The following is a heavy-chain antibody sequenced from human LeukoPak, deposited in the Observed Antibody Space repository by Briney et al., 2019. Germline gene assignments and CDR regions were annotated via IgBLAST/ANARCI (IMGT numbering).Heavy chain of an antibody. CDR2: IDPNSGGT. CDR1: VYTFTGYY. J-gene: IGHJ4*02. CDR3: ARDLARYFGY. V-gene: IGHV1-2*02. Sequence: ASVKVSCKASVYTFTGYYMHWVGQAPGQGLAWMGWIDPNSGGTNYAQKFQGRVTMTRDTSISTAYRELSRLRSDDTAVYYCARDLARYFGYWGQGTLVTVSS. D-gene: IGHD1-14*01.